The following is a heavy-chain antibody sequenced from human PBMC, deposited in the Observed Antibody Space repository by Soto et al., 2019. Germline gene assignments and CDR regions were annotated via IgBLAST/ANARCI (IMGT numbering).Heavy chain of an antibody. CDR1: GYTFTSYY. Sequence: QVQLVQSGAEVKKPGASVKVSCKASGYTFTSYYMHWVRQAPGQGLEWMGIINPSGGSTSYAQKFQGRVTMTRDTSTSTVYMELSSLRSEDTAVYYCARDSGGGIRSPGNLDAFDIWGQGTMVTVSS. CDR2: INPSGGST. J-gene: IGHJ3*02. CDR3: ARDSGGGIRSPGNLDAFDI. D-gene: IGHD1-26*01. V-gene: IGHV1-46*01.